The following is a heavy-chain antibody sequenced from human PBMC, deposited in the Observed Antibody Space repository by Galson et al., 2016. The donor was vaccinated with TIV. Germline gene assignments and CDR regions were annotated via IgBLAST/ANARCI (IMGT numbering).Heavy chain of an antibody. V-gene: IGHV1-46*01. CDR1: GYTFTGYY. CDR2: INPSGGST. D-gene: IGHD6-19*01. J-gene: IGHJ4*02. CDR3: ARVLEVAGTDY. Sequence: SVKVSCKASGYTFTGYYMHWVRQAPGQGLEWMGIINPSGGSTSYAQKLQGRVTMTRDTSTSTVYMELSSLRSEDTAVYYCARVLEVAGTDYWGQGTLVTVSS.